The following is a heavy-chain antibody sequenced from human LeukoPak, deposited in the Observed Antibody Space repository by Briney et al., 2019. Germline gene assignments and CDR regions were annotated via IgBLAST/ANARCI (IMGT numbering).Heavy chain of an antibody. CDR1: GYTFTSYY. Sequence: ASVKVSCKASGYTFTSYYMHWVRQAPGQGLEWMGIINPSGGSTSYAQKLQGRVTMTTDTSTSTAYMELRSLRSDDTAVYYCARDSLYGDYDNWFDPWGQGTLVTVSS. CDR3: ARDSLYGDYDNWFDP. J-gene: IGHJ5*02. D-gene: IGHD4-17*01. V-gene: IGHV1-46*01. CDR2: INPSGGST.